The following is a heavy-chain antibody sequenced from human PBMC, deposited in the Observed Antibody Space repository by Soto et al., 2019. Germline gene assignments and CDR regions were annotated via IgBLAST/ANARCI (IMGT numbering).Heavy chain of an antibody. V-gene: IGHV3-23*01. Sequence: EVKLLESGGGLVQPGGSLRISCGVSGFTVTSNGVSWVRQAPGKGLEWVSAISPNGQGIWYADSVKGRFTISRDISRNTVFLHMDSLRAEDTAVYYCAKHRQYPRAYFHYWGQGTLVTVAS. CDR2: ISPNGQGI. CDR3: AKHRQYPRAYFHY. D-gene: IGHD4-4*01. CDR1: GFTVTSNG. J-gene: IGHJ4*02.